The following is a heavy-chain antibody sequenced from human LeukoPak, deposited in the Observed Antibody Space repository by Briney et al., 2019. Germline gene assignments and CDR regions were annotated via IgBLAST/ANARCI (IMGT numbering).Heavy chain of an antibody. CDR3: AREPPPDFWSGYPAYYFDY. V-gene: IGHV3-21*01. Sequence: GGSLRPSCAASGFIFSSYSMNWVRQAPGEGLEWVSSISTSSSYIYDEDAVKGRLTISRDNAKNSLYLQMNSLRAEDTAVYYGAREPPPDFWSGYPAYYFDYWGQGKRVTVSA. J-gene: IGHJ4*02. D-gene: IGHD3-3*01. CDR1: GFIFSSYS. CDR2: ISTSSSYI.